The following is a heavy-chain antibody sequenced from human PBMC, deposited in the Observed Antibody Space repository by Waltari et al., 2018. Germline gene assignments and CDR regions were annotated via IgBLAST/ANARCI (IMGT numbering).Heavy chain of an antibody. V-gene: IGHV3-7*03. D-gene: IGHD6-19*01. J-gene: IGHJ4*02. CDR1: GFTFSSYW. CDR3: AREDSSGWKFDY. Sequence: EVQLVESGGGLVQPGGSLRLSCAASGFTFSSYWMSWVRQAPGKGLEWVANIKQEGMEKYYVDSVKCRFTISRDNAKNSLYPQMNSLRAEDTAVYYCAREDSSGWKFDYWGQGTLVTVSS. CDR2: IKQEGMEK.